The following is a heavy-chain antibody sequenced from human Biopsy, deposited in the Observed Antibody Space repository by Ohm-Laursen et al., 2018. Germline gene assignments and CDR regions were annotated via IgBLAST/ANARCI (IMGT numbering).Heavy chain of an antibody. V-gene: IGHV1-69*06. CDR3: AGGAAKGNPYDH. D-gene: IGHD3-10*01. CDR2: IIPTFDTP. CDR1: GGTFSSYV. Sequence: SSVKVSCKASGGTFSSYVISWVRQAPGQGLEWMGRIIPTFDTPTYAPDFQGRVTFTADKSTGTAHLDLSRLRSEDTAIYYCAGGAAKGNPYDHWGQGTLVTVSS. J-gene: IGHJ5*02.